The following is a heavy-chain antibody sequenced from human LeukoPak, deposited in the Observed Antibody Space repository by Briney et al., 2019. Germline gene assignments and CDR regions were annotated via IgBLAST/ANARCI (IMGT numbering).Heavy chain of an antibody. CDR3: ARIGTHVGQTDY. V-gene: IGHV3-48*03. CDR1: GFIFSNHE. CDR2: ISSSGHMI. J-gene: IGHJ4*02. Sequence: GGSLRLSCVASGFIFSNHEMYWVRQAPGKGLEWLSYISSSGHMIYYADSVKGRFTVSRDNAKNSLYLQMNPLRDEDTALYYCARIGTHVGQTDYWGQGTLVVVSS. D-gene: IGHD1-26*01.